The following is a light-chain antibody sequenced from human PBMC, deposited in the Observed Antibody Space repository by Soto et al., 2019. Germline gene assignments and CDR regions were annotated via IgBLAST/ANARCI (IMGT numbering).Light chain of an antibody. V-gene: IGLV1-51*01. J-gene: IGLJ3*02. CDR1: RSNIGNNY. CDR3: GTWDSSLSAWV. CDR2: DNN. Sequence: QSVLPQPPSVSAAPGQKVTISCSGSRSNIGNNYVSWYQQLPGTAPKLLIYDNNKRPSGIPDRFSGSKSGTSATLGITGLQTGDEADYYCGTWDSSLSAWVFGGGTKVTVL.